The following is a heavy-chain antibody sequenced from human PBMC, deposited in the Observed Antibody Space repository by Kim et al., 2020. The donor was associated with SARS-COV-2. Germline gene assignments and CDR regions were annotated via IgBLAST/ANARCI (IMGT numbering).Heavy chain of an antibody. CDR2: IIPIFGTA. CDR3: ARDSGLRGSGSYDMDV. V-gene: IGHV1-69*13. D-gene: IGHD3-10*01. CDR1: GGTFSSYA. Sequence: SVKVSCKASGGTFSSYAISWVRQAPGQGLEWMGGIIPIFGTANYAQKFQGRVTITADESTSTAYMELSSLRSEDTAVYYCARDSGLRGSGSYDMDVWRQGTTVTVSS. J-gene: IGHJ6*02.